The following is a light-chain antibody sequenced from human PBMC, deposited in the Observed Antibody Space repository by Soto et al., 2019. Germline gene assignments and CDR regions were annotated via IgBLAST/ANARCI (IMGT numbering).Light chain of an antibody. CDR3: QQYGSSLYT. Sequence: EIVLTQSPGTLSLSPGERATLSCRASQSVSSSYLAWYQQKPGQARKLLIYGASSRATDIPERFSGSGCGTDFTITSSRLEPEDFAVYYWQQYGSSLYTFGQGTKLEIK. CDR1: QSVSSSY. V-gene: IGKV3-20*01. CDR2: GAS. J-gene: IGKJ2*01.